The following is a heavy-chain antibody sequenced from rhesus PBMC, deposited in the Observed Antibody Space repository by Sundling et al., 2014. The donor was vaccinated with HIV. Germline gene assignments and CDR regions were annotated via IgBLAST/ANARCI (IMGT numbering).Heavy chain of an antibody. CDR3: AKQHYCDTYCYEGYGLDS. CDR1: GFIFSDYY. V-gene: IGHV3-13*01. Sequence: EVQLVESGGGLVQTGGSLRLSCAASGFIFSDYYMHWVRQAQGKGPEWVGLIRNKANSYATEYAAAVKGRFTISRDDSKDTLDLQMSSLKTEDTAVYYCAKQHYCDTYCYEGYGLDSWGQGVVVTVSS. CDR2: IRNKANSYAT. J-gene: IGHJ6*01. D-gene: IGHD2-27*01.